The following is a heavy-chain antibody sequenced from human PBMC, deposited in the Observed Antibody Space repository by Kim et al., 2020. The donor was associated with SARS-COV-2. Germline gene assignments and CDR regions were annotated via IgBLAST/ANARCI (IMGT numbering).Heavy chain of an antibody. CDR1: GYTFFAYY. CDR2: IDPNDGGT. V-gene: IGHV1-2*06. J-gene: IGHJ4*02. Sequence: ASVKVSCKASGYTFFAYYIHWVRQAPGQGPEWMGRIDPNDGGTNYPQRFQGKITMTSDTPTSIVYMELSSLRSDDTAMYFCARDLIRTAHWELDYWGQGTLVTVSS. D-gene: IGHD2-8*02. CDR3: ARDLIRTAHWELDY.